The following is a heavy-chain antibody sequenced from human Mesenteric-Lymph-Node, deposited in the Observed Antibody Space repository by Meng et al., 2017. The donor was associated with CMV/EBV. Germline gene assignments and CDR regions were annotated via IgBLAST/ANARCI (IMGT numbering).Heavy chain of an antibody. J-gene: IGHJ4*02. Sequence: ASVKVSCKASGYTFTGYYMHWVRQAPGQGLEWMGWINPNSGGTNYAQKFQGRVTMTRDTSISTAYMELSSLRSEDTAVYYCARDLGAAARRVGYWGQGTLVTVSS. D-gene: IGHD6-13*01. V-gene: IGHV1-2*02. CDR1: GYTFTGYY. CDR3: ARDLGAAARRVGY. CDR2: INPNSGGT.